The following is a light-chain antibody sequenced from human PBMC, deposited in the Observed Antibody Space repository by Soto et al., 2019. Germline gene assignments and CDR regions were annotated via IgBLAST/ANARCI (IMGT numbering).Light chain of an antibody. Sequence: DIQLTQSPYTLSAYVGDDVGLTGMASQSISSWLAWYHQKPGKAPKLLIYDASSLESGVPSRFSGSGSGTEFTLTISSLQPDDFATYYCQQYNSYPLTFGGGTKVDIK. CDR3: QQYNSYPLT. V-gene: IGKV1-5*01. J-gene: IGKJ4*01. CDR2: DAS. CDR1: QSISSW.